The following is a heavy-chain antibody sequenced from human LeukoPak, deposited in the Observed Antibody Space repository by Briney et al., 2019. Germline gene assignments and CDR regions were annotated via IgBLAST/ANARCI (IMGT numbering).Heavy chain of an antibody. CDR1: GYTFTSYD. J-gene: IGHJ4*02. CDR3: ATRNCSGGSCYSLDY. CDR2: MNPNSGNT. Sequence: ASVTVSCKASGYTFTSYDINWVRQAPGQGLEWMGWMNPNSGNTGYAQKFQGRVTMTRNTSISTAYMELSSLRSGDTAVYYCATRNCSGGSCYSLDYWGQGTLVTVSS. V-gene: IGHV1-8*01. D-gene: IGHD2-15*01.